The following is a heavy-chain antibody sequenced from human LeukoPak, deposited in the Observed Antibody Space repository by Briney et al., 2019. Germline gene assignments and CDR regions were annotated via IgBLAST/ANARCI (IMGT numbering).Heavy chain of an antibody. CDR3: ARVQRSSSGWYEAGLDY. CDR2: INSDGSIT. CDR1: GFTFSSYW. V-gene: IGHV3-74*01. J-gene: IGHJ4*02. Sequence: GGSLRLSCAASGFTFSSYWMYWVRQAPGKGLVWVSHINSDGSITSYADSVKGRFTISRDNAKNTLYLQMNSLIAEDTAVYYCARVQRSSSGWYEAGLDYWGQGTLVTVSS. D-gene: IGHD6-19*01.